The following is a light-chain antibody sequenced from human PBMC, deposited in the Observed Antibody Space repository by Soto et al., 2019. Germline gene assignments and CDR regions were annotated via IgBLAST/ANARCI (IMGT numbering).Light chain of an antibody. Sequence: QSVLTQPASVSGSPGQSITISCTGTSSDVGSYNSVSWYQQHPGKAPKLMIYEVSNRPSGVSNRFSGSKSGNTASLTISGLQAEDEAAYYCSSYTSSITLIFGGGTQLTVL. CDR2: EVS. CDR1: SSDVGSYNS. J-gene: IGLJ2*01. CDR3: SSYTSSITLI. V-gene: IGLV2-14*01.